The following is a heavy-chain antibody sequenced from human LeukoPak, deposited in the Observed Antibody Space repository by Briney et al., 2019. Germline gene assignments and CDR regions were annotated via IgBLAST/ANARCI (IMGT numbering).Heavy chain of an antibody. CDR3: ARHRPSSTMSGIAL. CDR1: GGSINRGFYY. D-gene: IGHD2-21*01. Sequence: PSETLSLTCTVSGGSINRGFYYWGWIRQPPGKGLAWIGSIYYSGTTYYNPSLKSRVTIPVDTSRNQFSLQLTSVTVADTAVYFCARHRPSSTMSGIALWGQGTLVTVSS. J-gene: IGHJ4*02. CDR2: IYYSGTT. V-gene: IGHV4-39*01.